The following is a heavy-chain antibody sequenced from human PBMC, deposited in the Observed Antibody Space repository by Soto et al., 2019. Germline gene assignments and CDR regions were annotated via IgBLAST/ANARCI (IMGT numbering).Heavy chain of an antibody. CDR3: ASGPGPTNYFYILPGPPGVMDY. CDR1: GFSVSSKY. V-gene: IGHV3-53*05. Sequence: GGSLRLSCAASGFSVSSKYMNWVRQAPGKGLEWVSVIYRGGATYYADSVKGRFTISRDISKNTLYLQMNSLRDEDTAVYFCASGPGPTNYFYILPGPPGVMDYWCQGPLVPVSS. CDR2: IYRGGAT. J-gene: IGHJ4*02. D-gene: IGHD3-9*01.